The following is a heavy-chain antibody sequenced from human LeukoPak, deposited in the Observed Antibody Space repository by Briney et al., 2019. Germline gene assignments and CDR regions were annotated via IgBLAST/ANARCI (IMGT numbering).Heavy chain of an antibody. Sequence: PGGSLRLSCAASGLTFGSYGMHWVRQAPGKGLEWVAFIRYDGSNKYYADSVKGRFTISRDNSKNTLYLQMNSLRAEDTAVYYCAKDLYSTYYYGSGSFGYWGQGTLVTVSS. J-gene: IGHJ4*02. CDR3: AKDLYSTYYYGSGSFGY. V-gene: IGHV3-30*02. CDR1: GLTFGSYG. D-gene: IGHD3-10*01. CDR2: IRYDGSNK.